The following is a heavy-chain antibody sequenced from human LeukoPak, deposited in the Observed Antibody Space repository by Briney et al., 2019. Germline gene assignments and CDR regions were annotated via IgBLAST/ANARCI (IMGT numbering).Heavy chain of an antibody. V-gene: IGHV3-74*01. CDR2: INSDGSIV. J-gene: IGHJ4*02. CDR3: ARGYSSGLHFDY. CDR1: GFTFSSTW. D-gene: IGHD6-19*01. Sequence: GGSLRLSCAASGFTFSSTWMNWVRQAPGKGPVWVSRINSDGSIVTYADSVKGRFTISRDNAKNTLYLQMNSLRAEDTAVYYCARGYSSGLHFDYWGQGTLVTVSS.